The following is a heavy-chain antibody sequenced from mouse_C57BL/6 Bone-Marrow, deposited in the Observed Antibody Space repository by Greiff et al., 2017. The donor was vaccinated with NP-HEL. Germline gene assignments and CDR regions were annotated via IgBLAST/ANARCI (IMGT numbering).Heavy chain of an antibody. D-gene: IGHD2-5*01. CDR2: INPYNGGT. CDR3: ARSPTIVTNYYAMDY. Sequence: VQLQQSGPVLVKPGASVKMSCKASGYTFTDYYMNWVKQSHGKSLEWIGVINPYNGGTSYNQKFKGKATLTVDKSSSTAYMELNSLTSEDSAVYYCARSPTIVTNYYAMDYWGQGTSVTVSS. J-gene: IGHJ4*01. CDR1: GYTFTDYY. V-gene: IGHV1-19*01.